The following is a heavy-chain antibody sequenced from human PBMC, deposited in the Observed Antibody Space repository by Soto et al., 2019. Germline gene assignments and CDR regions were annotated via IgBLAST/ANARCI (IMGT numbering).Heavy chain of an antibody. D-gene: IGHD2-21*02. CDR2: MNPNSGNT. Sequence: ASVKVSCKACGYTFTSYYINWVRQATGQGLEWMGWMNPNSGNTGYAQKFQGRVTMTRNTSISTAYMELSSLRSEDTAVYYCARSIVVVTALDYWGQGTLVTVSS. CDR3: ARSIVVVTALDY. V-gene: IGHV1-8*01. J-gene: IGHJ4*02. CDR1: GYTFTSYY.